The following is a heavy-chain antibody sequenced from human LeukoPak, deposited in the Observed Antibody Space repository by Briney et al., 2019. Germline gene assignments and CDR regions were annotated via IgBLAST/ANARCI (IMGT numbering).Heavy chain of an antibody. J-gene: IGHJ4*02. CDR3: ARATALTGDRFEDY. CDR1: GYTFTSYG. V-gene: IGHV1-18*01. Sequence: ASVKVSCTASGYTFTSYGISWVRQAPGQGLEWMGWISAYNGNTNYAQKLQGRVTMTTDTSTSTAYMELRSLRSDDTAVYYCARATALTGDRFEDYWGQGTLVTVSS. CDR2: ISAYNGNT. D-gene: IGHD7-27*01.